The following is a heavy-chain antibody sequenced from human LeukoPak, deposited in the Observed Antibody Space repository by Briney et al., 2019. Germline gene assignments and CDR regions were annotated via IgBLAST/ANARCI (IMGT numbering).Heavy chain of an antibody. CDR3: ARENYDILTGHSYFDY. CDR2: IYTSGST. V-gene: IGHV4-4*07. D-gene: IGHD3-9*01. Sequence: PSETLSLTCTVSGGSISSYYWSWIRQPAGKGLEWIGRIYTSGSTNYNPSLKSRVTISVDKSKNQFSLKLSSVTAADTAVYYCARENYDILTGHSYFDYWGQGTLVTVSS. J-gene: IGHJ4*02. CDR1: GGSISSYY.